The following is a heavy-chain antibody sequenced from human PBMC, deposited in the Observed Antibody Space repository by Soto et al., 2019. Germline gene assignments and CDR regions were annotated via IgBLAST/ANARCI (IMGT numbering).Heavy chain of an antibody. V-gene: IGHV3-23*01. J-gene: IGHJ4*02. CDR1: GFTFSSYA. Sequence: PGGSLRLSCAASGFTFSSYAMSWVRQAPGKGLEWVSAISGSGGSTYYADSVKGRFTISRDNSKNTLYLQMNSLRAEDTAVYYCAGKEPRGYIVLMELLIFDYWGQGTLVTVSS. D-gene: IGHD2-8*01. CDR2: ISGSGGST. CDR3: AGKEPRGYIVLMELLIFDY.